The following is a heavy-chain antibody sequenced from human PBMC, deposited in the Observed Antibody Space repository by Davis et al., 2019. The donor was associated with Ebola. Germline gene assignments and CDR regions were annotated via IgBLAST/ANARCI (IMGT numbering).Heavy chain of an antibody. D-gene: IGHD3-3*01. CDR2: INHSGST. CDR3: ARQDDFWSGEFDY. Sequence: PSETLSLTCAVYGGSFSGYYWSWIRQPPGKGLEWIGEINHSGSTNYNPSLKSRVTISVDTSKNQFSLKLSSVTAADTAVYYCARQDDFWSGEFDYWGQGTLVTVSS. V-gene: IGHV4-34*01. J-gene: IGHJ4*02. CDR1: GGSFSGYY.